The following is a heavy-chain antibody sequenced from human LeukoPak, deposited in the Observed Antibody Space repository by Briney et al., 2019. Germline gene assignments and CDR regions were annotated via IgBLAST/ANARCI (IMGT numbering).Heavy chain of an antibody. CDR1: GFTFSNYG. V-gene: IGHV3-30*03. Sequence: GGSLRLSCAASGFTFSNYGMSWVRPAPGKGLERVVLISYDGSNKYYADSVKGRFTISRDNSRNTPYLQMNSLRAEDTAVYYCARGALFIVVVPTTIDYWGQGTLVTVSS. CDR2: ISYDGSNK. CDR3: ARGALFIVVVPTTIDY. J-gene: IGHJ4*02. D-gene: IGHD2-2*01.